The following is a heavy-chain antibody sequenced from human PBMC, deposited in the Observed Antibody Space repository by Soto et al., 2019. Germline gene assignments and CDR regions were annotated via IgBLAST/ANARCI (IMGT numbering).Heavy chain of an antibody. Sequence: ASVKVSCKASGYTFTGYYMHWVLQAPGQGLEWMGWINPNSGGTNYAQKFQGWVTMTRDTSISTAYMELSRLRSDDTTVYYCARSAMDCSGGSCYSFDYWGQGSLVTVSS. CDR2: INPNSGGT. V-gene: IGHV1-2*04. D-gene: IGHD2-15*01. CDR3: ARSAMDCSGGSCYSFDY. CDR1: GYTFTGYY. J-gene: IGHJ4*02.